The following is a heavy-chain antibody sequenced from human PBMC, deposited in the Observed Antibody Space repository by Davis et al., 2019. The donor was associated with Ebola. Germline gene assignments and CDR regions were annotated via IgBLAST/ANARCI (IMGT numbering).Heavy chain of an antibody. CDR2: INPNSGGT. CDR3: ARARPYGMDV. CDR1: GYTFTSYA. Sequence: AASVKVSCKASGYTFTSYAMHWVRQAPGQGLEWMGWINPNSGGTNYAQKFQGWVTMTRDTSISTAYMELRSLRSDDTAVYYCARARPYGMDVWGQGTTVTVSS. V-gene: IGHV1-2*04. J-gene: IGHJ6*02.